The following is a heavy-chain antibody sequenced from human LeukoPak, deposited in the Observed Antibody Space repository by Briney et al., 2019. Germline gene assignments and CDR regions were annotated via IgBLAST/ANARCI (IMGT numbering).Heavy chain of an antibody. Sequence: GSLRLSCAASGFTFSSYSMNWVRQAPGKGLGWVSSISSSSSYIYYADSVKGRFTISRDNAKNSLYLQMNSLRAEDTAVYYCARDEGDIVVVPAAISFGYWGQGTLVTVSS. V-gene: IGHV3-21*01. CDR3: ARDEGDIVVVPAAISFGY. D-gene: IGHD2-2*01. CDR1: GFTFSSYS. CDR2: ISSSSSYI. J-gene: IGHJ4*02.